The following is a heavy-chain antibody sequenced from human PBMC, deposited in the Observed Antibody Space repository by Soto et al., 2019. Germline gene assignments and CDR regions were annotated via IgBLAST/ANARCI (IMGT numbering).Heavy chain of an antibody. D-gene: IGHD6-6*01. CDR1: GGSISSSSYY. V-gene: IGHV4-39*01. CDR2: IYYSGST. J-gene: IGHJ6*03. CDR3: ARPSALEYSSSNYYYYYMDV. Sequence: SETLSLTCTVSGGSISSSSYYWGWIRQPPGKGLEWIGSIYYSGSTYYNPSLKSRVTISVDTSKNQFSLKLSSVTAADTAVYYCARPSALEYSSSNYYYYYMDVWGKGTTVTVSS.